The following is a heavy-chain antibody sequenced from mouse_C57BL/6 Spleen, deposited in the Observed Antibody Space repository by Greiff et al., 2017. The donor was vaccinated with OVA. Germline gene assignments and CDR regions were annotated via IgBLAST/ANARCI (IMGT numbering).Heavy chain of an antibody. J-gene: IGHJ3*01. CDR2: INPNNGGT. V-gene: IGHV1-18*01. CDR3: ARRGWFAY. Sequence: EVQLQQSGPELVKPGASVKIPCKASGYTFTDYNMDWVKQSPGKSLEWIGDINPNNGGTIYNQKFKGKATLTVDKSSSTAYMELRSLTSEDTAVYYCARRGWFAYWGQGTLVTVSA. CDR1: GYTFTDYN.